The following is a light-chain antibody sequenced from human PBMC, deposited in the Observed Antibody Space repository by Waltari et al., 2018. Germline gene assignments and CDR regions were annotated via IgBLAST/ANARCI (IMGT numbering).Light chain of an antibody. Sequence: QSVLTQPPSASGTPGQRVTISCSGSRSNIGSNYVYWYQQLPGTAPKLLIYRNNQRPSGVPDRFSGSKSGTSASLAISGLRSEDEADYYCAAWDDSLSGLFGTGTKVTVL. J-gene: IGLJ1*01. CDR1: RSNIGSNY. CDR2: RNN. V-gene: IGLV1-47*01. CDR3: AAWDDSLSGL.